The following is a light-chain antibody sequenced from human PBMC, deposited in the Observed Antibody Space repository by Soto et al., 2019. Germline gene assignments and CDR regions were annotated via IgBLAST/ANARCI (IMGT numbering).Light chain of an antibody. Sequence: EILMTQSPATLSVSPGERATLSCRASQSISSNLAWYHHKPGQAPRLLMYDAFTRATGVPTRFSGSGSGTEFTLTISSLQSEDFVVYYCQQYNSWPETFGQGTKVDIK. CDR2: DAF. CDR1: QSISSN. J-gene: IGKJ1*01. CDR3: QQYNSWPET. V-gene: IGKV3-15*01.